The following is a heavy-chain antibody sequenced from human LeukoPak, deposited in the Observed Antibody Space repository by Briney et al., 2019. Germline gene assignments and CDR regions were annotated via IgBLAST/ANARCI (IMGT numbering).Heavy chain of an antibody. V-gene: IGHV4-59*01. D-gene: IGHD4-11*01. CDR3: ARGFYSPAY. CDR1: GGSISSDY. CDR2: IYYSGRT. J-gene: IGHJ4*02. Sequence: SETLSLTCTVSGGSISSDYWSWIRQRPGKGLEWVGYIYYSGRTFYNPSLKSRVTMSVDTSKNQFSLKLSSVTAADTAIYYCARGFYSPAYWGQGTLVTVSS.